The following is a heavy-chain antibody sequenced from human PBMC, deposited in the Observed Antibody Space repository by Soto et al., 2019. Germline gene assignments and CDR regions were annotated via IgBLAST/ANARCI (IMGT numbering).Heavy chain of an antibody. CDR1: GFTFSSYG. Sequence: EMQLLESGGGLVQPGGSLRLSCAVSGFTFSSYGMTWVRQAPGKGLEWISFSSATGSGTYYADSVKSRFTISRDNSKNTLYLQMTSLRADDTAVYYCAKDRRAGGNYGFYSDFWGQGALVIVSS. CDR2: SSATGSGT. J-gene: IGHJ4*02. D-gene: IGHD1-7*01. V-gene: IGHV3-23*01. CDR3: AKDRRAGGNYGFYSDF.